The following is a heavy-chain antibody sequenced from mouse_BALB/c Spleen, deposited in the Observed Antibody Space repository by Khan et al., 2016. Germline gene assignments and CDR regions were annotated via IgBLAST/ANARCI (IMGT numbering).Heavy chain of an antibody. CDR1: GYTFTNYG. V-gene: IGHV9-1*02. D-gene: IGHD2-14*01. CDR3: ARKGDRYYAMDY. J-gene: IGHJ4*01. Sequence: QIQLVQSGPELKKPGETVKISCKASGYTFTNYGMNWVKQAPGKGLKWMGWINTYTGEPTYADDFKGRFAFSLETSASTAYLQINNLKNEDMATYFGARKGDRYYAMDYWGQGTSVTVSS. CDR2: INTYTGEP.